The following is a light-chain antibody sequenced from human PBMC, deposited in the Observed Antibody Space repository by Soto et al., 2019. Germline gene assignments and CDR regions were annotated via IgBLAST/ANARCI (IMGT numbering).Light chain of an antibody. CDR3: QKDNNYIPT. CDR2: DAS. Sequence: DIQMTQSPSTLSASVGDRVTITCRASQSIGSWLAWFQQKPGKAPKLLIFDASSLGSGVPPRFSGNGSGKEFTSTVNSPPAGEFSTFFWQKDNNYIPTVGQRTQVEVK. J-gene: IGKJ1*01. V-gene: IGKV1-5*01. CDR1: QSIGSW.